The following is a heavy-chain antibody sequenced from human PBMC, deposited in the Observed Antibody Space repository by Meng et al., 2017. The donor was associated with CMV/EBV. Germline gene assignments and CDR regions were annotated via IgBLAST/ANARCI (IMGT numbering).Heavy chain of an antibody. V-gene: IGHV3-15*01. CDR3: TTDQPLLDYGMDV. D-gene: IGHD2-15*01. Sequence: GESLKISCAASGFTFSNAWMSWVRQAPGKGLEWVGRIKSKTDGGTTDYAAPVKGRFTISRDDSKNTLYLQMNSLKTEDTAVYYCTTDQPLLDYGMDVWGQGTTVTVSS. J-gene: IGHJ6*02. CDR1: GFTFSNAW. CDR2: IKSKTDGGTT.